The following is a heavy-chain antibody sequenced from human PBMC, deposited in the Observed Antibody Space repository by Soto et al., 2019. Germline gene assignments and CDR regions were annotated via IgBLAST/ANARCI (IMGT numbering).Heavy chain of an antibody. CDR2: IYSEGDK. CDR3: AHIGTSWDNEGIGVLLPFDY. J-gene: IGHJ4*02. CDR1: GFSHSSSVEG. D-gene: IGHD2-2*01. V-gene: IGHV2-5*02. Sequence: QITLKESGPTLVKPTQTLTLTCTFSGFSHSSSVEGVGWVRQPPGKALEWLAVIYSEGDKGYSPSLKRRLSITKDTSKNQVVLTMNNVDLVDTGTYYCAHIGTSWDNEGIGVLLPFDYWGQGILVTVSS.